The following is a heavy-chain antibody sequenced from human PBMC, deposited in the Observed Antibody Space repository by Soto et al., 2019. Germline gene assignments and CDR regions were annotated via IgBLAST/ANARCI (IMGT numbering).Heavy chain of an antibody. V-gene: IGHV3-23*01. J-gene: IGHJ4*02. Sequence: GGSLRLSCVGSGFAFSNYAMSWVRQAPGKGLEWVSGISGSTSNPYYGDSAKGRFTISRDNSRNTLYLQMNSLRVEDTAVYYCAKDDTNDYIWGSFHWGQGTLVTVSS. D-gene: IGHD3-16*01. CDR1: GFAFSNYA. CDR3: AKDDTNDYIWGSFH. CDR2: ISGSTSNP.